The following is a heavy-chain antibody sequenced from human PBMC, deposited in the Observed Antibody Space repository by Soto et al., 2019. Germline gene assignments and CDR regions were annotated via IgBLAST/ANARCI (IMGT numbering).Heavy chain of an antibody. V-gene: IGHV1-69*01. Sequence: QVQLVQSGAEVKKPGSSVKVSCKASGGTFSSYAISWVRQAPGQGLEWMGGIIPIFGTANYAQKFQGRVTITADESTSTAYMELSSLRSEDTAVYYCARGNAPVITTYSYYYYGMDVWGRGSTVTASS. CDR2: IIPIFGTA. CDR1: GGTFSSYA. J-gene: IGHJ6*02. CDR3: ARGNAPVITTYSYYYYGMDV. D-gene: IGHD3-22*01.